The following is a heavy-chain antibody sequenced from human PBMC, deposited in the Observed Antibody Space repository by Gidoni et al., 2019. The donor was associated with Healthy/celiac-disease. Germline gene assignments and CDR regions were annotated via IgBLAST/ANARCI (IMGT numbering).Heavy chain of an antibody. Sequence: QVQLVQSGAEVKKPGASVKVSCKASGYTFTGYYMHWVRQAPGQGLEWMGWINPNSGGTNYAQKFQGRVTMTRDTSISTAYMELSRLRSDDTAVYYCARGGSVVVPAATYGMDVWGQGTTVTVSS. CDR1: GYTFTGYY. D-gene: IGHD2-2*01. V-gene: IGHV1-2*02. CDR2: INPNSGGT. CDR3: ARGGSVVVPAATYGMDV. J-gene: IGHJ6*02.